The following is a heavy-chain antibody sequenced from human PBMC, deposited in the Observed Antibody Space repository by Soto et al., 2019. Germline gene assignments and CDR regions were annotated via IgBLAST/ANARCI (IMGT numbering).Heavy chain of an antibody. CDR2: ISSSSSTI. J-gene: IGHJ4*02. CDR1: GFTFSSYS. D-gene: IGHD2-2*01. CDR3: ARGGDIVVVPAAKDY. Sequence: GGSLRLSCAASGFTFSSYSMNWVRQAPGKGLEWVSYISSSSSTIYYADSVKGRFTISRDNAKNSLYLQMNSLRAEDTAVYYCARGGDIVVVPAAKDYWGQGTLVTVSS. V-gene: IGHV3-48*01.